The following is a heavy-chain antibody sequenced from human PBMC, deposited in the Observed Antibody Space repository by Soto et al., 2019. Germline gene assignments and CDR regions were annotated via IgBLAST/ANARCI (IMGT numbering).Heavy chain of an antibody. D-gene: IGHD2-2*01. Sequence: GASVKVSCKATGYTFTSYGISWVRQAPGQGLEWMGWISAYNGNTNYAQKLQGRVTMTTDTSTSTAYMELMSLRSDDTAVYYCARDPIVLVPAAMRGKRVPYFDYWGQGTLVTVSS. V-gene: IGHV1-18*01. CDR3: ARDPIVLVPAAMRGKRVPYFDY. J-gene: IGHJ4*02. CDR1: GYTFTSYG. CDR2: ISAYNGNT.